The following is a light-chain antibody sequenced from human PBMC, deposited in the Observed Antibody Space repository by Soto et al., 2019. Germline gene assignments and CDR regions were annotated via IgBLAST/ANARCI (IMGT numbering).Light chain of an antibody. CDR3: QEYIQWPPGM. Sequence: DIVVTQSPATLSASPGERVTLSCRASQFVSSRLAWYQRRPGQVPRLLIYDTSTRAPGISARFSGSGSGTEFTLTISSLQSEDFAVYFCQEYIQWPPGMFGPGTKVDIK. CDR1: QFVSSR. J-gene: IGKJ1*01. V-gene: IGKV3-15*01. CDR2: DTS.